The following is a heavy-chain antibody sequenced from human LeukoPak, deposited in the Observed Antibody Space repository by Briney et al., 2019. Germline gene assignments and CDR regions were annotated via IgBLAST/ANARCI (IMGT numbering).Heavy chain of an antibody. Sequence: GGSLRLSCAASGFTFSSYGTHWVRQAPGKGLEWVAVISYDGSNKYYADSVKGRFTISRDNSKNTLYLQMNSLRAEDTAVYYCASPAKYSSPFDYWGQGTLVTVSS. J-gene: IGHJ4*02. CDR3: ASPAKYSSPFDY. CDR2: ISYDGSNK. D-gene: IGHD6-6*01. CDR1: GFTFSSYG. V-gene: IGHV3-30*03.